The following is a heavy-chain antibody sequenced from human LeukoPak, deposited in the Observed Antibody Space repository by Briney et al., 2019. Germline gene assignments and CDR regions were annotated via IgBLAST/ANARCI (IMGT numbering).Heavy chain of an antibody. CDR2: ISSSGSTI. V-gene: IGHV3-48*03. CDR1: GFTFSSYE. D-gene: IGHD3-22*01. CDR3: AKVGLYYYDSSGYYLKDYYYYGMDV. J-gene: IGHJ6*02. Sequence: PGGSLRLSCAASGFTFSSYEMKWVRQAPGKGLEWVSYISSSGSTIYYADSVKGRFTISRDNSKNTLYLQMNSLRAEDTAVYYCAKVGLYYYDSSGYYLKDYYYYGMDVWGQGTTVTVSS.